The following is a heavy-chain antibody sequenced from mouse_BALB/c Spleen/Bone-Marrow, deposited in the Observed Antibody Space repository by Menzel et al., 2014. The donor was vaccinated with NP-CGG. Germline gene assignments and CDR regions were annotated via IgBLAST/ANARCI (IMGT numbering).Heavy chain of an antibody. CDR3: ARDKGRVFFDY. CDR2: IRNKANGYTT. J-gene: IGHJ2*01. Sequence: EVKLVESGGGLVQPGGSLRLSCATSGFTFTDYYMNWVRQPPGKALEWLGFIRNKANGYTTEYSASVKSRFTISRDNSQNTLYLQMNTLRVDDSATYYCARDKGRVFFDYWGQGTTLTVSS. V-gene: IGHV7-3*02. CDR1: GFTFTDYY.